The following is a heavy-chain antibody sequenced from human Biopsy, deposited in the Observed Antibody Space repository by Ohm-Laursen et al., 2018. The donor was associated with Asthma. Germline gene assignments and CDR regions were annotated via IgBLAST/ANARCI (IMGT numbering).Heavy chain of an antibody. CDR1: GFSFSDYY. D-gene: IGHD6-19*01. V-gene: IGHV3-11*01. J-gene: IGHJ4*02. CDR3: ARGDSSGWSHYYFDY. CDR2: ISSSGSTT. Sequence: SLRLSCSASGFSFSDYYMTWMRQAPGKGLEWVSSISSSGSTTYPAESVKGRFTISRDNAQKSLFLQMHSLRVEDTAVYYCARGDSSGWSHYYFDYWGQGTLVTVSS.